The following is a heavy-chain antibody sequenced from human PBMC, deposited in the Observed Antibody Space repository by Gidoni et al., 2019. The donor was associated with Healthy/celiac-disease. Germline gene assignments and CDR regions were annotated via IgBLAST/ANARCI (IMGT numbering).Heavy chain of an antibody. Sequence: QVQLVQSGAEVKKHGASVKVSCKASGYTFTSYYMHWVRQAPGQGLEWMGIINPSGGGTSYAQKFQGRVTMTRDTSTSTVYMELSSLRSEDTAVYYCARGYCSGGSCYSYYYYYGMDVWGQGTTVTVSS. J-gene: IGHJ6*02. CDR2: INPSGGGT. V-gene: IGHV1-46*03. CDR1: GYTFTSYY. CDR3: ARGYCSGGSCYSYYYYYGMDV. D-gene: IGHD2-15*01.